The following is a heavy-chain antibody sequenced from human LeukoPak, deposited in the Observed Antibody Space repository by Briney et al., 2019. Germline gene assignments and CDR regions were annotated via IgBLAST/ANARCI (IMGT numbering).Heavy chain of an antibody. D-gene: IGHD3-10*01. CDR3: ARDGITMRILEY. Sequence: PSETLSFTCTVSGDSFSTYYWSWIRQPAGKGLEWIGEINHSGSTNYNPSLKSRVTISVDTSKNQFSLKLSSVTAEDTAVYYCARDGITMRILEYWGQGTLVTVSS. CDR1: GDSFSTYY. V-gene: IGHV4-34*01. CDR2: INHSGST. J-gene: IGHJ4*02.